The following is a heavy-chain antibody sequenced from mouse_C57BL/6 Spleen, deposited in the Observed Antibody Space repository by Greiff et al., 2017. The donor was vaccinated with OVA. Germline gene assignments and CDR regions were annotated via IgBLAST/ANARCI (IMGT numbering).Heavy chain of an antibody. V-gene: IGHV1-64*01. D-gene: IGHD2-10*01. CDR3: AQSSYGNYGYFDV. CDR1: GYTFTSYW. Sequence: QVQLQQPGAELVKPGASVKLSCKASGYTFTSYWMHWVKQRPGQGLEWIGMIHPNSGSTNYNEKFKSKATLTVDKSSSTAYMQLSSLTSEDSAVYYCAQSSYGNYGYFDVWGTGTTVTVSS. CDR2: IHPNSGST. J-gene: IGHJ1*03.